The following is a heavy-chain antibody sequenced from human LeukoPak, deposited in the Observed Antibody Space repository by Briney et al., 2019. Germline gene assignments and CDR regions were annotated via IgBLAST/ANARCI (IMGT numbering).Heavy chain of an antibody. CDR3: ARHPGRSCSGSSACPNWFDP. CDR2: IYYSGGA. V-gene: IGHV4-39*01. Sequence: SQSLSLARTVPGGSISSTTYYWGWIRQPRGKGLEWFGLIYYSGGASYNPSRKSRVPITVDASNNQFSLKLRSVTASDTAVYYCARHPGRSCSGSSACPNWFDPWGQGTLVTVSS. J-gene: IGHJ5*02. CDR1: GGSISSTTYY. D-gene: IGHD2-15*01.